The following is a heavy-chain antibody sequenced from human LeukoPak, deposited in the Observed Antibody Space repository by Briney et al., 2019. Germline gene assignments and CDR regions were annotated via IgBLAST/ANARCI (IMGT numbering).Heavy chain of an antibody. J-gene: IGHJ5*02. CDR2: ISSSSSYI. CDR3: AKWGYSYPLWFDP. V-gene: IGHV3-21*04. Sequence: GGSLRLSCAASGFTFSSYSMNWVRQAPGKGLEWVSSISSSSSYIYYADSVKGRFTISRDNAKNTLYLQMNSLRAEDTAVYYCAKWGYSYPLWFDPWGQGTLVTVSS. D-gene: IGHD5-18*01. CDR1: GFTFSSYS.